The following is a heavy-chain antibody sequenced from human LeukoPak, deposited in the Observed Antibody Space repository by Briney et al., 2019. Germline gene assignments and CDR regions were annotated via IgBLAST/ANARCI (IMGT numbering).Heavy chain of an antibody. Sequence: SETLSLTCTVSGGSISSYCWSWIRQPPGKGLEWIGYIYYSGSTNYNPSLKSRVTISVDTSKNQFSLKLSSVTAADTAVYYCARETGEGLYFDYWGQGTLVTVSS. D-gene: IGHD7-27*01. CDR2: IYYSGST. J-gene: IGHJ4*02. CDR1: GGSISSYC. V-gene: IGHV4-59*01. CDR3: ARETGEGLYFDY.